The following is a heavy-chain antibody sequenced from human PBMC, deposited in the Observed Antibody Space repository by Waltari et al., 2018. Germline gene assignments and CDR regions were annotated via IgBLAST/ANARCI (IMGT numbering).Heavy chain of an antibody. CDR2: IYRDGYT. V-gene: IGHV3-66*01. J-gene: IGHJ4*02. CDR3: ARGGGYRVFDS. Sequence: EVMLVEAGGELVQRGGSLRLSCSVYGFSVSDHFLAWVRQAPGKGLEWVSVIYRDGYTYYQDSAKGRFTISRDGFKNTLYLQMDSLRPEDTALYYCARGGGYRVFDSWGQGTLVTVSS. D-gene: IGHD2-15*01. CDR1: GFSVSDHF.